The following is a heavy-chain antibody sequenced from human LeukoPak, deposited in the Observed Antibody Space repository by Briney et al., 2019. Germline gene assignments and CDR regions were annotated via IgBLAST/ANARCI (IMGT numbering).Heavy chain of an antibody. V-gene: IGHV3-21*01. CDR1: GFTFSNYN. Sequence: GSLRLSCAASGFTFSNYNMNWVRQAPGKGLEWVSYISSSSGYIYFADSVKGRFTISRDNAKNSLYLQMNSLRAEDTAVYYCAREGSYYYGSGSYYKELDYWGQGTLVTVSS. CDR2: ISSSSGYI. J-gene: IGHJ4*02. D-gene: IGHD3-10*01. CDR3: AREGSYYYGSGSYYKELDY.